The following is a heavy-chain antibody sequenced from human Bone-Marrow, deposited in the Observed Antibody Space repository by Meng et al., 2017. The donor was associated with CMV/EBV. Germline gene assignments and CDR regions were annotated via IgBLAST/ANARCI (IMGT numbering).Heavy chain of an antibody. Sequence: GESLKISCAASGFTFSNYAMTWVRQAPGKGLEWVSQISSSGGSTYYAASLKGRFTISRDNSKNTLYLQMSSLTPDDTAVYYCAKADHASSWYSLADYCGQGTLVTVSS. V-gene: IGHV3-23*01. CDR1: GFTFSNYA. CDR3: AKADHASSWYSLADY. J-gene: IGHJ4*02. CDR2: ISSSGGST. D-gene: IGHD6-13*01.